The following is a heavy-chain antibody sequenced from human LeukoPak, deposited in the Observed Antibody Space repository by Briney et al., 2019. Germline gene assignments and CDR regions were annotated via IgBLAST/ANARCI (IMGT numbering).Heavy chain of an antibody. J-gene: IGHJ4*02. CDR3: ARGGSRSSSWFYFDY. V-gene: IGHV4-59*01. Sequence: PGGSLRLSCAASGFTLNNYAMSWVRQPPGKGLEWIGYIYYSGSTNYNPSLKSRVTISVDTSKNQFSLKLRSVTAADTAVYYCARGGSRSSSWFYFDYWGQGSLVTVSS. CDR1: GFTLNNYA. CDR2: IYYSGST. D-gene: IGHD6-13*01.